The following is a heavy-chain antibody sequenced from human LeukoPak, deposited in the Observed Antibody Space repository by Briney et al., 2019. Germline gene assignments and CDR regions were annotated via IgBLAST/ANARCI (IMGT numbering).Heavy chain of an antibody. CDR2: MNPNSGNT. V-gene: IGHV1-8*01. Sequence: ASVTVSCKASGYTFTSYDINWVRQAPGQGLEWMGWMNPNSGNTGYAQKFQGRVTMTRNTSISTAYMELSSLRSEDTAVYYCAMHPGYSYGTLDYWGQGTLVTVSS. CDR1: GYTFTSYD. CDR3: AMHPGYSYGTLDY. J-gene: IGHJ4*02. D-gene: IGHD5-18*01.